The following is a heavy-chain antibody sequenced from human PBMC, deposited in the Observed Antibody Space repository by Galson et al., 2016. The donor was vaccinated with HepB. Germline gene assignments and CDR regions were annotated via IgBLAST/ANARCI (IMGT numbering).Heavy chain of an antibody. V-gene: IGHV5-51*01. J-gene: IGHJ4*02. CDR3: ARGSLVPRGAFDY. D-gene: IGHD3-10*01. Sequence: QSGAEVKKPGESLKISCKGSGYSFSNYWIGWVRQMPGKGLEWMGIIYPGDSDTVYSPSFQGQVTFSADKSTSTAYLQWSSLKASETAMYYCARGSLVPRGAFDYWGQGTLVTVSS. CDR2: IYPGDSDT. CDR1: GYSFSNYW.